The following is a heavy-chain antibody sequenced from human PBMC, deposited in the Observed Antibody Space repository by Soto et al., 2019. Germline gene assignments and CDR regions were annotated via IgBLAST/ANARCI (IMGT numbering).Heavy chain of an antibody. CDR1: GFTFSSYG. V-gene: IGHV3-30*18. Sequence: QVQLVESGGGVDQPGRSLRLSCAASGFTFSSYGMHWVRQAPGKGLECVAVISYDGSNKYYADSVKGRFTISRDNSKNTLYLQMNSLRAEDTAVYYCAKGRRIQLWLLDAFDIWGQGTMVTVSS. CDR2: ISYDGSNK. J-gene: IGHJ3*02. D-gene: IGHD5-18*01. CDR3: AKGRRIQLWLLDAFDI.